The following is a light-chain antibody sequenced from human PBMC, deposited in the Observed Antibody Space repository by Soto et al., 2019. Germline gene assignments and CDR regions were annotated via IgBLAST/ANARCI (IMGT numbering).Light chain of an antibody. Sequence: IVMTQSPATLSVSPGERATLSCRASQSVSSNLAWYQQKPGQAPRLLIYDASNRATGIPARFSGSGSGTDFTLTISSLEPEDFAVYYCQQYGSSGTFGQRTKVDIK. CDR3: QQYGSSGT. V-gene: IGKV3D-15*01. J-gene: IGKJ1*01. CDR1: QSVSSN. CDR2: DAS.